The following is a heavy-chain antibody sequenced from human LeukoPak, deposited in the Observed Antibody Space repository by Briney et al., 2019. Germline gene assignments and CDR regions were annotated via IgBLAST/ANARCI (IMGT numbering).Heavy chain of an antibody. D-gene: IGHD3-10*01. J-gene: IGHJ4*02. CDR3: ATRPYGSGSYYNGAYYFDY. CDR1: GGSISSSSYY. V-gene: IGHV4-39*01. Sequence: SETLSLTCTVSGGSISSSSYYWGWIRQPPGKGLEWIGSIYYSGSTYYNPSLKSRVTISVDTSKNQFSLKLSSVTAADTAVYYCATRPYGSGSYYNGAYYFDYWGQGTLATVSS. CDR2: IYYSGST.